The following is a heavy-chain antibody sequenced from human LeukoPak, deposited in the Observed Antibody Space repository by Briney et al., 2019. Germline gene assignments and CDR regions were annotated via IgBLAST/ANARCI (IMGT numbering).Heavy chain of an antibody. J-gene: IGHJ3*01. D-gene: IGHD1-14*01. CDR2: ISGDTTYI. Sequence: GGSLRLSCAASGFTFRSYTMHWVRQIPGERPEWVSSISGDTTYIYYADSVKGRFTISRDNTNTSLVLQMNGLRGEDTAPYFCARRGPDPSFSFFDVWGQGTMVTVSS. CDR3: ARRGPDPSFSFFDV. CDR1: GFTFRSYT. V-gene: IGHV3-21*01.